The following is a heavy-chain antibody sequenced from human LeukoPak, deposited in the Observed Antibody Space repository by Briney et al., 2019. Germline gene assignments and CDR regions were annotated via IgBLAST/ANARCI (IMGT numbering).Heavy chain of an antibody. D-gene: IGHD2-21*02. Sequence: SETLSLTCTVSGGSISSYYWSWIRQPPGKGLEWIGYIYYSGSTNYNPSLKSRVTISVDTSKNQFSLKLSSVTAADTAVYYCARSSYCGGDCYSQTDFDYWGQGTLVTVSS. J-gene: IGHJ4*02. CDR2: IYYSGST. CDR1: GGSISSYY. V-gene: IGHV4-59*08. CDR3: ARSSYCGGDCYSQTDFDY.